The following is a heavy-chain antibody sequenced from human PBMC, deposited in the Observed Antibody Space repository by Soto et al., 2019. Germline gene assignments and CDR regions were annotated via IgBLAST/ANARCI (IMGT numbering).Heavy chain of an antibody. D-gene: IGHD3-9*01. V-gene: IGHV4-31*03. J-gene: IGHJ4*02. Sequence: PSETLSLTCSVSGGSISSGGYYWSWIRQHPGKGLEWIGHIYYSGMTHHNPSLKSRVATSVDTPKNQFSLSLSSVTAADTAVYYCARHEKKFDPLDYWGQGTLVTVSS. CDR2: IYYSGMT. CDR3: ARHEKKFDPLDY. CDR1: GGSISSGGYY.